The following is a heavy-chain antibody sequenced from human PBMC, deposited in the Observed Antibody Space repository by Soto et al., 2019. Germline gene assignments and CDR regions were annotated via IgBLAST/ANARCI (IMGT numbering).Heavy chain of an antibody. V-gene: IGHV3-23*01. Sequence: GGSLRLSCAASGFTFSSYAMSWVRQAPGKGLEWVSAISGSGGSTYYADSVKGRFTISRDNSKNTLYLQMNSLRAEDTAVYYCAKRKYCSGGSCPEWFDPWGQGTLVTVSS. CDR3: AKRKYCSGGSCPEWFDP. CDR2: ISGSGGST. D-gene: IGHD2-15*01. J-gene: IGHJ5*02. CDR1: GFTFSSYA.